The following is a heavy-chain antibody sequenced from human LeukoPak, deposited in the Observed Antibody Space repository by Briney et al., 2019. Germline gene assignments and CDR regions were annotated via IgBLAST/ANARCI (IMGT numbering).Heavy chain of an antibody. CDR2: ISGYNGNT. V-gene: IGHV1-18*01. D-gene: IGHD4-23*01. Sequence: ASVKVSCKASSNTFSSKSISWVRQAPGQGLEWMGWISGYNGNTNYAQKFQGRVTMTTDTSTSTAYMELRSLRFDDTAVYYCAREFGHCYGDNCFYFFDTWGQGFRVTVSS. CDR3: AREFGHCYGDNCFYFFDT. CDR1: SNTFSSKS. J-gene: IGHJ4*02.